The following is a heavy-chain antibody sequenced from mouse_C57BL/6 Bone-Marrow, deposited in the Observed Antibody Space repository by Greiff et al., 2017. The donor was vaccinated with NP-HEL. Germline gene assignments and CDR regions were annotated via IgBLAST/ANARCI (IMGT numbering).Heavy chain of an antibody. V-gene: IGHV1-26*01. CDR2: INPNNGGT. J-gene: IGHJ2*01. CDR1: GYTFTDYY. D-gene: IGHD1-1*01. CDR3: ARSNPYYYGSSYGY. Sequence: VQLQQSGPELVKPGASVKISCKASGYTFTDYYMNWVKQSHGKSLEWIGDINPNNGGTSYNQKFKGKATLTVDKSSSTAYMELRSLTSEDSAVYYCARSNPYYYGSSYGYWGQGTTLTVSS.